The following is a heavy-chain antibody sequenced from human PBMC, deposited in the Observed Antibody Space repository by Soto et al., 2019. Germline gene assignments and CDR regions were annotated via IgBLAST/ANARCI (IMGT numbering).Heavy chain of an antibody. CDR3: ASVGYCTNGVCYFGGNWFDP. V-gene: IGHV4-30-4*01. CDR2: IYYSGST. Sequence: QVQLQESGPGLVKPSQTLSLTCTVSGGSISSGDYYWSWIRQPPGKGLEWIGYIYYSGSTYYNPSLKSRVTISVSTSKNQFSLKLSSVTAADTAVYYCASVGYCTNGVCYFGGNWFDPWGQGTLVTVSS. CDR1: GGSISSGDYY. J-gene: IGHJ5*02. D-gene: IGHD2-8*01.